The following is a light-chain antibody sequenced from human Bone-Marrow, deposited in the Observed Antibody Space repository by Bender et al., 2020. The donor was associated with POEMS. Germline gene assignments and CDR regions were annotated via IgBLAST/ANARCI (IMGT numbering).Light chain of an antibody. V-gene: IGLV2-23*01. Sequence: QSALTQPASVSGSPGQSITISCAGMRDDVGTYNLVSWYQQHPGNAPKLIIYEGTERPSGVPARFSGSKSGTSASLAISDIQSEDEGDYYCSSWDDSLSGWVFGGGTKLTVL. J-gene: IGLJ3*02. CDR3: SSWDDSLSGWV. CDR1: RDDVGTYNL. CDR2: EGT.